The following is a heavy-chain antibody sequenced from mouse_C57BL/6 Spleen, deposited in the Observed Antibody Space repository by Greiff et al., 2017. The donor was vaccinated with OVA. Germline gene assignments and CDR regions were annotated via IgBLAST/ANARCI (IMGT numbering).Heavy chain of an antibody. CDR1: GYAFSSYW. Sequence: VQLQQSGAELVKPGASVKISCKASGYAFSSYWMNWVKQRPGKGLEWIGQIYPGDGDTNYNGKFKGKATLTADKSSSTAYMQLSSLTSEDSAVYFGARWEYYGNYPYYYDYWGQGTTLTVSS. V-gene: IGHV1-80*01. CDR3: ARWEYYGNYPYYYDY. J-gene: IGHJ2*01. CDR2: IYPGDGDT. D-gene: IGHD2-1*01.